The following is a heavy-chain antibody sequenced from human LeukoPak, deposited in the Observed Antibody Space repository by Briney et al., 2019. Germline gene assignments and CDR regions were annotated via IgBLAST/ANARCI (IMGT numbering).Heavy chain of an antibody. CDR3: VTTHSSWYSSFDF. CDR2: IYTSGST. Sequence: NASQTLSLTCTDSGGSISSGSYYWNWIRQPAGKGLEWIGRIYTSGSTNYNPSLKSRVTISVDTSKNQFSLKLSSVTAADTAIYYCVTTHSSWYSSFDFWGQGTLVTVSS. D-gene: IGHD6-13*01. CDR1: GGSISSGSYY. J-gene: IGHJ4*02. V-gene: IGHV4-61*02.